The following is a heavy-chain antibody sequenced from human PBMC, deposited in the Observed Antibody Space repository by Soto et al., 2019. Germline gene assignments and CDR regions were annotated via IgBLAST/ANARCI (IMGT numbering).Heavy chain of an antibody. CDR2: ISAYNGNT. J-gene: IGHJ4*02. D-gene: IGHD2-2*01. Sequence: ASVKVSCKASGYTFTSYGISWVRQAPGQGLEWMGWISAYNGNTNYAQKLQGRVTMTTDTSTSTAYMELRSLRSDDTAVYYCARDPPKIGYCSSTSCSHFDYWGQGTLVTVSS. CDR3: ARDPPKIGYCSSTSCSHFDY. V-gene: IGHV1-18*01. CDR1: GYTFTSYG.